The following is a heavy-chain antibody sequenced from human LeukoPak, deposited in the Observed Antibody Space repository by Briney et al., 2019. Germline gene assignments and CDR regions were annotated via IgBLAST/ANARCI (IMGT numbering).Heavy chain of an antibody. Sequence: SETLSLTCTVSGGSISSYYWSWIRQPPGKGLEWIGYIYYSGSTNYNPSLKSRVTISVDTSKNQFSLKLSSVTAADTAVYYCARGAIAASDAFDIWGQGTMATVSS. CDR3: ARGAIAASDAFDI. V-gene: IGHV4-59*01. J-gene: IGHJ3*02. CDR1: GGSISSYY. D-gene: IGHD2-15*01. CDR2: IYYSGST.